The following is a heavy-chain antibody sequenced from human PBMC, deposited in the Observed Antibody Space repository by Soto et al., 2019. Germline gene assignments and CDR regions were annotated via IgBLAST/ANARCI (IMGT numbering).Heavy chain of an antibody. Sequence: SESLSLTWTLAGGSISRGCYYWSWILQHPGKGLGWIGYIYYRGSTYYNPSVKSRVTISVETSKNQFSLKFSSVTSAERAVHYCLRHRSTGVAGFFDSWGQGTLVTVSS. CDR3: LRHRSTGVAGFFDS. J-gene: IGHJ4*02. CDR2: IYYRGST. D-gene: IGHD6-19*01. CDR1: GGSISRGCYY. V-gene: IGHV4-31*02.